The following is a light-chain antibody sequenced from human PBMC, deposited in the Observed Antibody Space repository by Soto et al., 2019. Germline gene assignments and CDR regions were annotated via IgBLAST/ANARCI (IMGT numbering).Light chain of an antibody. Sequence: SYELTQPPSVSVAPGQTASITCRGDNIGGRSVHWYQQKPGQAPVVVVDHDSDRPSGIPERFSGSNSGNMATLTISRVEAGDEAVYHCQVWDYSTDDVVFGGGTQLTVL. CDR2: HDS. J-gene: IGLJ2*01. CDR3: QVWDYSTDDVV. CDR1: NIGGRS. V-gene: IGLV3-21*02.